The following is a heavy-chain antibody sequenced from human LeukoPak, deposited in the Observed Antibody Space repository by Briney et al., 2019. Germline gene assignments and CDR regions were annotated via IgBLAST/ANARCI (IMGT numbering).Heavy chain of an antibody. J-gene: IGHJ4*02. CDR1: GGSVSGSSYY. CDR2: IFYSGTT. D-gene: IGHD4-23*01. V-gene: IGHV4-39*01. CDR3: ATVNSGNYHFEN. Sequence: SETLSLTCTVSGGSVSGSSYYWGWIRQPPGKGLEWIGNIFYSGTTQYNPSLKSRLSIYVDTSEGQFSLRLRSVTAADTALYYCATVNSGNYHFENWGQGTQVTVSS.